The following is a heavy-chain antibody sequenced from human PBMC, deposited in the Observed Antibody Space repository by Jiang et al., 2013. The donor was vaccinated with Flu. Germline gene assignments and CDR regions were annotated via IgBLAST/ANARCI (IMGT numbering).Heavy chain of an antibody. CDR3: ARTKAAAGTRSFDY. D-gene: IGHD6-13*01. J-gene: IGHJ4*02. Sequence: KPTQTLTLTCTFSGFSLSTSGMCVSWIRQPPGKALEWLARIDWDDDKYYSTSLKTRLTISKDTSKNQVVLTMTNMDPVDTATYYCARTKAAAGTRSFDYWGQGTLVTVSS. CDR1: GFSLSTSGMC. V-gene: IGHV2-70*11. CDR2: IDWDDDK.